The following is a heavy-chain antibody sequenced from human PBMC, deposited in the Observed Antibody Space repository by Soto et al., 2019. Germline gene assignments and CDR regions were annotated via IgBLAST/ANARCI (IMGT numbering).Heavy chain of an antibody. CDR2: INSDGSST. CDR1: GFTFSSYW. J-gene: IGHJ4*02. CDR3: AKKSSNYYDSSGYSDY. V-gene: IGHV3-74*01. Sequence: TGGSLRLSCAASGFTFSSYWMHWVRQATGKGLVWVSRINSDGSSTSYADSVKGRFTISRDNAKNTLYLQMNSLRAEDTAVYYCAKKSSNYYDSSGYSDYWGQGTLVTVSS. D-gene: IGHD3-22*01.